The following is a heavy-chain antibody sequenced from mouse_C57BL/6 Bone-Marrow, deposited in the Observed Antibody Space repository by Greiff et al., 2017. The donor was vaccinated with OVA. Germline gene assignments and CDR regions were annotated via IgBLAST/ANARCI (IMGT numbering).Heavy chain of an antibody. D-gene: IGHD1-1*01. J-gene: IGHJ1*03. Sequence: VQLQQPGAELVKPGASVKMSCKASGYTFTSYWITWVKQRPGQGLEWIGEIYPGSGSTNYNEKFKSKATLTADSSSSTAYMQLSSLTSEDSAVYYCARRDYCSSYWDFDGWGTGTTVTVSS. CDR2: IYPGSGST. CDR3: ARRDYCSSYWDFDG. V-gene: IGHV1-55*01. CDR1: GYTFTSYW.